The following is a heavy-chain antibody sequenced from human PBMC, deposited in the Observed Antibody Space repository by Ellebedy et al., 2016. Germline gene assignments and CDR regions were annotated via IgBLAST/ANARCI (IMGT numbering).Heavy chain of an antibody. Sequence: GGSLRLSCAASGFTFSNYAMSWVRQAPGKGLEWVSGISGGGGSTYYADSVKGRFTISSDNSKNTLYLQMNSLRTEDTAVYYCARDGPTSIAAADYYYGMDGWGQGTTVTVSS. J-gene: IGHJ6*02. CDR2: ISGGGGST. V-gene: IGHV3-23*01. D-gene: IGHD6-13*01. CDR3: ARDGPTSIAAADYYYGMDG. CDR1: GFTFSNYA.